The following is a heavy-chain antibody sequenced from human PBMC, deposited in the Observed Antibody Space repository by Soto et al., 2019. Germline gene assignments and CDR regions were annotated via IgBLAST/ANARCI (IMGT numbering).Heavy chain of an antibody. CDR3: AREGDYVSPDY. Sequence: QVQLVQSGAEVKKPGSSVKVSCKASGGTFSSYTISWVRQAPGQGLEWMGRIIPILGIANYAQKFQGRVMITADKSTSTAYMELSSLRSEDTAVYYCAREGDYVSPDYWGQGTLVTVSS. D-gene: IGHD4-17*01. CDR2: IIPILGIA. J-gene: IGHJ4*02. CDR1: GGTFSSYT. V-gene: IGHV1-69*08.